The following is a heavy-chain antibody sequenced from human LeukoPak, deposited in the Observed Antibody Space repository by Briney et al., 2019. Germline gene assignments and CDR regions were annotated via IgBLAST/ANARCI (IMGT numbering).Heavy chain of an antibody. D-gene: IGHD6-13*01. J-gene: IGHJ4*02. V-gene: IGHV4-59*08. CDR1: GGSISSYY. CDR3: ARGGGKYSSSWYYY. Sequence: SETLSLACTVSGGSISSYYWGWIRQPPGKGLEWIGYIYHSGSTYYNPSLKSRVTISVDTSKNQFSLKLSSVTAADTAVYYCARGGGKYSSSWYYYWGQGTLVTVSS. CDR2: IYHSGST.